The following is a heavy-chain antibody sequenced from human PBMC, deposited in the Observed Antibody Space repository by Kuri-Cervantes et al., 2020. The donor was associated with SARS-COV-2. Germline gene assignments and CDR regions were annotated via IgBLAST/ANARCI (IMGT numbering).Heavy chain of an antibody. Sequence: GESLKISCAASGFTLSSYGMNWVRQAPGKGLEWVSSITSSGTYIYYADSVKGRFTISRDNAKNSLYLQMNSLRAEDTAVYYCASMYSSSWYEFDYWGQGTLVTVSS. D-gene: IGHD6-13*01. J-gene: IGHJ4*02. CDR3: ASMYSSSWYEFDY. V-gene: IGHV3-21*01. CDR2: ITSSGTYI. CDR1: GFTLSSYG.